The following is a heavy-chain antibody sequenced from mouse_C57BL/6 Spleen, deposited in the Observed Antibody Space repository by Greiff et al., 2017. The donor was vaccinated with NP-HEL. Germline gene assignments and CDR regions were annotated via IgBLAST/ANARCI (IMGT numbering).Heavy chain of an antibody. CDR3: ARHHYYGSSYWFAY. D-gene: IGHD1-1*01. Sequence: VKLQQPGAELVKPGASVKMSCKASGYTFTSYWITWVKQRPGQGLEWIGDIYPGSGSTNYNEKFKSKATLTVDTSSSTAYLQLSSLTSEDSAVYYCARHHYYGSSYWFAYWGQGTLVTVSA. CDR2: IYPGSGST. J-gene: IGHJ3*01. CDR1: GYTFTSYW. V-gene: IGHV1-55*01.